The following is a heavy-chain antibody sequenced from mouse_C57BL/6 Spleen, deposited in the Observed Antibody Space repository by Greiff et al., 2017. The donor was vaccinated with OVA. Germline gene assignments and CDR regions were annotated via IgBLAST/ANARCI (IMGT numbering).Heavy chain of an antibody. Sequence: EVHLVESGPGLVKPSQSLSLTCSVTGYSITSGYYWNWIRQFPGNKLEWMGYISYDGSNNYNPSLKNRISITRDTSKNQFFLKLNSVTTEDTATYYCARGLLRSYAMDYWGQGTSVTVSS. CDR3: ARGLLRSYAMDY. V-gene: IGHV3-6*01. J-gene: IGHJ4*01. D-gene: IGHD1-1*01. CDR1: GYSITSGYY. CDR2: ISYDGSN.